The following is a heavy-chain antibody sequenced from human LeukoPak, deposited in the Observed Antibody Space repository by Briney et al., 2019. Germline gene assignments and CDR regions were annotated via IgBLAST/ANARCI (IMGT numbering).Heavy chain of an antibody. V-gene: IGHV3-66*02. CDR3: VTQQLVTGRDY. CDR2: IYSGGST. J-gene: IGHJ4*02. Sequence: GGSLRLSCAASGFTFSSNYMSWVRQAPGKGLEWVSVIYSGGSTYYADSVKGRFTISRDNSKNTLYLQMNSLRAEDTAVYYCVTQQLVTGRDYWGQGTLVTVSS. CDR1: GFTFSSNY. D-gene: IGHD6-13*01.